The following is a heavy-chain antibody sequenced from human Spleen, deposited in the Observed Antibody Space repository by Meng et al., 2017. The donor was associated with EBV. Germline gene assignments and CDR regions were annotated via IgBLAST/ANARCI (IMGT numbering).Heavy chain of an antibody. D-gene: IGHD3-22*01. CDR3: TTRLYFDDSYGSLWDN. Sequence: QVQLQESGPGLVKPPGTLSLTRGVSGGSISGTNWWTWVRQPPGKGLEWIGEISTSGSTSYNPSLKSRTTISLDKSKNQFSLKLTSVTAADTAAYYCTTRLYFDDSYGSLWDNWGQGTLVTVSS. CDR2: ISTSGST. V-gene: IGHV4-4*03. CDR1: GGSISGTNW. J-gene: IGHJ4*02.